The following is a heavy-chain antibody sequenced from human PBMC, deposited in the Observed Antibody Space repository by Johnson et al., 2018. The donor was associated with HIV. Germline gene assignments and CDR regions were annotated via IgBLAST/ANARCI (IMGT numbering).Heavy chain of an antibody. CDR2: ITQDGSEK. V-gene: IGHV3-7*01. D-gene: IGHD6-19*01. Sequence: VQLVESGGGLVQPGGSLRLSCAASGITFSSYWMSWVRQAPGKGLEWVANITQDGSEKYYVDSVKGRFTISRDNAKNSLYLQMNSLRAEDTAVYYCARDGCIAVAGPTQGCACDIWGQGTMVTVSS. J-gene: IGHJ3*02. CDR3: ARDGCIAVAGPTQGCACDI. CDR1: GITFSSYW.